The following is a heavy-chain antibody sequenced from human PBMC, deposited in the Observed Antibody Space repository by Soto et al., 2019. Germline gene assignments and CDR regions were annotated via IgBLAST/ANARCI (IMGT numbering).Heavy chain of an antibody. CDR2: IYYSGST. D-gene: IGHD3-22*01. J-gene: IGHJ5*02. CDR3: ARGYYYDSSGYYPHFWFDP. V-gene: IGHV4-31*03. CDR1: GGSISSGGDY. Sequence: SETLSLTCTVSGGSISSGGDYWSWIRQHPGKGLEWIGYIYYSGSTYYNPSLKSRVTISLDTSKNQFSLRLSSVTAADTAVYYCARGYYYDSSGYYPHFWFDPWGQGTLVTVSS.